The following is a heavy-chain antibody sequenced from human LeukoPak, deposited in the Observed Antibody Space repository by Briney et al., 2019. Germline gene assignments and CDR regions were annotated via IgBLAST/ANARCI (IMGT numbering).Heavy chain of an antibody. D-gene: IGHD2-2*01. V-gene: IGHV3-74*01. CDR1: GFTFSNYW. J-gene: IGHJ4*02. CDR3: ARVGVGMYHFDH. CDR2: INPDGSTT. Sequence: PGGSLRLSCEASGFTFSNYWMSWVRQAPGKGLVWVSRINPDGSTTTYADSVEGRFTISRDNAKNTLYLQMSSLRAEDTAVYYCARVGVGMYHFDHWGQGTLVTVSS.